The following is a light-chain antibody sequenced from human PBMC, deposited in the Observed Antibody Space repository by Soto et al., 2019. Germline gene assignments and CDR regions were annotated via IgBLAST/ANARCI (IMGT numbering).Light chain of an antibody. CDR1: SSNIGSNY. J-gene: IGLJ1*01. CDR3: AAWDDSLSGFV. Sequence: QSVLAQPPSASGTPGQRVTISCSGSSSNIGSNYAYWYQHLPGMAPKLLVYRNNQRPSGVPDRFSGSKSGTSASLAISGLRSEDEADYYCAAWDDSLSGFVFGTGTKVTVL. V-gene: IGLV1-47*01. CDR2: RNN.